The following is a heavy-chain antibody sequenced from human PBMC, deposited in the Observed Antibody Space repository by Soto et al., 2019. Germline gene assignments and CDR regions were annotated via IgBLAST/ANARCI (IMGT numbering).Heavy chain of an antibody. CDR2: INPTGDNK. V-gene: IGHV1-46*03. D-gene: IGHD1-1*01. CDR3: ARVFCDTYNEKYYWWFDP. CDR1: GYTFTRNY. Sequence: QVQLLQYGAEVKEPGASVKISCQTSGYTFTRNYVHWVRQAPGQGLERLAVINPTGDNKVYAQKFQGCRTLTTDSTKSKMSRELSSLRSDDTAVYYCARVFCDTYNEKYYWWFDPWGQGTLVTVSS. J-gene: IGHJ5*02.